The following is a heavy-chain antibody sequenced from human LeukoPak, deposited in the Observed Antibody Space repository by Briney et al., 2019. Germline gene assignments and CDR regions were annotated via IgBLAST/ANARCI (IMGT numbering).Heavy chain of an antibody. CDR3: ARYEAAAGNWFDP. V-gene: IGHV1-2*02. J-gene: IGHJ5*02. CDR1: GYTFTGYY. CDR2: INPNSGGT. D-gene: IGHD6-13*01. Sequence: ASVKVSCKASGYTFTGYYMHWVRQAPGQGLEWMGWINPNSGGTNYAQKFQGRVTMTRDTSISTAYMELSSLRSEDTAVYYCARYEAAAGNWFDPWGQGTLVTVSS.